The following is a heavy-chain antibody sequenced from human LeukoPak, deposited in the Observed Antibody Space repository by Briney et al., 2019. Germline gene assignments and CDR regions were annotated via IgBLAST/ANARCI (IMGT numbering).Heavy chain of an antibody. CDR3: ARDFDDILTGYNPIDY. Sequence: GGSLRLSCAASGFTFSNYGLSWVRQAPGKGLEWVSGITGSGGSTYYADSVKGRFTISRDNSKNTLYLQMNSLRAEDTAVYYCARDFDDILTGYNPIDYWGQGTLVTVSS. D-gene: IGHD3-9*01. V-gene: IGHV3-23*01. CDR1: GFTFSNYG. J-gene: IGHJ4*02. CDR2: ITGSGGST.